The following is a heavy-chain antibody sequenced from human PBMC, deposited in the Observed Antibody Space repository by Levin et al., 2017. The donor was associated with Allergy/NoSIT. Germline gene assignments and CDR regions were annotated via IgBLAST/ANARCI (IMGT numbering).Heavy chain of an antibody. CDR1: GFTFSSYA. V-gene: IGHV3-23*01. CDR3: AKGGDSDSPVYYYYYMDV. J-gene: IGHJ6*03. CDR2: ISGSGGST. D-gene: IGHD3-10*01. Sequence: LSLTCAASGFTFSSYAMSWVRQAPGKGLEGVSAISGSGGSTYYADSVKGRFTISRDNSKNTLYLQMNSLRAEDTAVYYCAKGGDSDSPVYYYYYMDVWGKGTTVTVSS.